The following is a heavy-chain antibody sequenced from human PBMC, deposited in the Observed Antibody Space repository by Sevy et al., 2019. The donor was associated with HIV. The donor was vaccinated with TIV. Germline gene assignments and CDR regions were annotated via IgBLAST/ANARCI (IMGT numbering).Heavy chain of an antibody. D-gene: IGHD2-15*01. CDR2: IYSGGST. CDR3: ARDSRYCSGGSCGNAGYFDL. CDR1: GFTVSSNY. J-gene: IGHJ2*01. V-gene: IGHV3-53*01. Sequence: GGSLRLSCAASGFTVSSNYMSWVRQAPGKGLEWVSVIYSGGSTYYADSVKGRFTISRDNSKNTLYLQMSSLRAEDTAVYYCARDSRYCSGGSCGNAGYFDLWGRGTLVTVSS.